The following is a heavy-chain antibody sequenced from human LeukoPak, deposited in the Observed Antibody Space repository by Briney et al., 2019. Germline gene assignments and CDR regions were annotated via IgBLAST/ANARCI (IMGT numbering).Heavy chain of an antibody. CDR2: INPNSGGT. Sequence: ASVKVSCKASGYTFTGYYMHWVRQAPGQGLEWMGWINPNSGGTNYAQKFQGRVTMTRDTSISTAYMELSRLRSDDTAVYYCARVGVTSTWHEYGYWGQGILVTVSS. D-gene: IGHD6-13*01. CDR3: ARVGVTSTWHEYGY. J-gene: IGHJ4*02. CDR1: GYTFTGYY. V-gene: IGHV1-2*02.